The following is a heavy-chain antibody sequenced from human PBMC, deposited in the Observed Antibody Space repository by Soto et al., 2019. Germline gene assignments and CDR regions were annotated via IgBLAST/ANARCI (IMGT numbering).Heavy chain of an antibody. Sequence: GASVKVSCKVSGYTLTELSMHWVRQAPGKGLEWMGGFDPEDGETIYAQRFQGRVTMTEDTSTDTAYMELSSLRSEDTAVYYCATTTLPLYSSRPPSGRGYYYYYMDVWGKGTTVTVSS. CDR1: GYTLTELS. V-gene: IGHV1-24*01. CDR2: FDPEDGET. D-gene: IGHD6-13*01. J-gene: IGHJ6*03. CDR3: ATTTLPLYSSRPPSGRGYYYYYMDV.